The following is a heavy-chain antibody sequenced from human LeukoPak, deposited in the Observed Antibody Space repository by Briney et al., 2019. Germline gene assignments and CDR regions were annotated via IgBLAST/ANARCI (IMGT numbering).Heavy chain of an antibody. Sequence: SSETLSLTCTVSGGSISSSSYYWGWIRQPPGKGLEWIGEINHSGSTNYNPSLKSRVTISVDTSKNQFSLKLSSVTAADTAVYYCARGRVEKIAVAGTCVDYWGQGTLVTVSS. CDR3: ARGRVEKIAVAGTCVDY. CDR1: GGSISSSSYY. D-gene: IGHD6-19*01. V-gene: IGHV4-39*07. J-gene: IGHJ4*02. CDR2: INHSGST.